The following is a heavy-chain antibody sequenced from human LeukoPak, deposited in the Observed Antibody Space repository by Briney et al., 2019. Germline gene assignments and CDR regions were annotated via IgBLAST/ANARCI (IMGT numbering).Heavy chain of an antibody. CDR1: LAAPNNRKYY. V-gene: IGHV4-39*01. J-gene: IGHJ5*02. CDR3: VRHGVEYTSDNWCDP. CDR2: FHHSVSV. D-gene: IGHD6-25*01. Sequence: SETLSLTSTVSLAAPNNRKYYCGWIRQSPGEGLEWIGSFHHSVSVDYNPSLKSRVTISVDASRNQFSLKLSSVTAADTALYYCVRHGVEYTSDNWCDPWGQGTLVTVSS.